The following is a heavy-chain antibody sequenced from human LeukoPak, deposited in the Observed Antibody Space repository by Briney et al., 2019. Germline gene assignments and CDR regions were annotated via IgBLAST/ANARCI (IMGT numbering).Heavy chain of an antibody. CDR3: ANNEWH. CDR2: ISGSGGNT. Sequence: PGGSLRLSCAASGLTFSSHAMSWVRQAPGKGLEWVSAISGSGGNTYYADSVKGRFTISRGNSKDTLYLQMNSLRVEDTAVYYCANNEWHWSQGTLVTVSS. CDR1: GLTFSSHA. J-gene: IGHJ1*01. D-gene: IGHD2-8*01. V-gene: IGHV3-23*01.